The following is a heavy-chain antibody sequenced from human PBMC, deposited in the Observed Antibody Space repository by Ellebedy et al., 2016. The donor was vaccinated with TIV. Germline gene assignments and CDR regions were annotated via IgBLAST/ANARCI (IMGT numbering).Heavy chain of an antibody. CDR1: GGSISSYY. V-gene: IGHV4-59*12. Sequence: SETLSLTCTVSGGSISSYYWSWIRQPPGKGLEWIGYIYYSGSTNYNPSLKSRVTISVDTSKNQFSLKLSSVTAADTAVYHCARGPRNYDILTGYPREIAIDYWGQGTLVTVSS. CDR2: IYYSGST. D-gene: IGHD3-9*01. CDR3: ARGPRNYDILTGYPREIAIDY. J-gene: IGHJ4*02.